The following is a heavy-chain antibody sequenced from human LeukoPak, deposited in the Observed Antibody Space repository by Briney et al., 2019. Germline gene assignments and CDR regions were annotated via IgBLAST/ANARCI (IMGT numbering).Heavy chain of an antibody. V-gene: IGHV3-53*01. CDR2: IYGDGSS. J-gene: IGHJ4*02. D-gene: IGHD5/OR15-5a*01. CDR1: GFTVSSNY. Sequence: GGSLRLSCAASGFTVSSNYMGWVRQAPGKGLKWVSVIYGDGSSYYADSVKGRFTISRDNSKNTLHLQMNSLRAEDTAAYYCARGEAVGYTVERLWWGQGTLVTVSS. CDR3: ARGEAVGYTVERLW.